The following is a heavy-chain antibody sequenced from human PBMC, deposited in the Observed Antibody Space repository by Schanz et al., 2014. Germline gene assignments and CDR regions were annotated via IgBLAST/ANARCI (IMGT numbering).Heavy chain of an antibody. CDR3: ARAGYCTSVSCSLYVSDY. D-gene: IGHD2-2*03. CDR1: TFTFSSDW. V-gene: IGHV3-7*05. J-gene: IGHJ4*02. Sequence: EVQLAESGGGLVQPGGSLRLSCAASTFTFSSDWMSWVRQAPGKGLEWVANIKEDGSVKDYVDSVKGRFTISRDNAKKSLYLQMNSLRAEDAAVYYCARAGYCTSVSCSLYVSDYGGQGTLVTVSA. CDR2: IKEDGSVK.